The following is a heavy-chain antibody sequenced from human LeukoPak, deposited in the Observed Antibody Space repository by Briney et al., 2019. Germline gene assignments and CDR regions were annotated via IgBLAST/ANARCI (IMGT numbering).Heavy chain of an antibody. J-gene: IGHJ5*02. CDR2: IYYSGST. D-gene: IGHD3-3*01. Sequence: SETLSLTCTVSGGSISSYYWSWIRQPPGKGLEWIGYIYYSGSTNYNPSLKSRVTISVDTSKNQFSLKLSSVTAADTAVYCCARANYDLKKSWFDPWGQGTLVTVSS. CDR1: GGSISSYY. CDR3: ARANYDLKKSWFDP. V-gene: IGHV4-59*01.